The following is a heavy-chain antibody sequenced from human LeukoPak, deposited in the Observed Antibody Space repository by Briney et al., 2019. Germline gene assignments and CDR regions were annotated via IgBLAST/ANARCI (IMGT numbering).Heavy chain of an antibody. Sequence: GGSLRLSCAASGFTFSSYAMHWVRQAPGKGLEWVAVISYDGSNKYYADSVKGRFTISRDNSKNTLYLQMNSLRAEDTAVYYCAEDYASRGDYWGQGTLVTVSS. CDR2: ISYDGSNK. J-gene: IGHJ4*02. D-gene: IGHD2-2*01. CDR3: AEDYASRGDY. V-gene: IGHV3-30-3*01. CDR1: GFTFSSYA.